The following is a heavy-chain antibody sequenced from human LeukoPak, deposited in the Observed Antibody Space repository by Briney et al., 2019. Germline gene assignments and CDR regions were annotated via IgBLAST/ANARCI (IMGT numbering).Heavy chain of an antibody. V-gene: IGHV3-9*01. D-gene: IGHD4-17*01. CDR3: AKEGRYGDYDKGFDY. Sequence: GGSLRLSCAASGFTFDDYAMHWVRQAPGKGLEWVSGISWNSGSIGYADSVKGRFTISRDNAKNSLYLQMNSLRAEDTALYYCAKEGRYGDYDKGFDYWGQGTLVTVSS. CDR2: ISWNSGSI. CDR1: GFTFDDYA. J-gene: IGHJ4*02.